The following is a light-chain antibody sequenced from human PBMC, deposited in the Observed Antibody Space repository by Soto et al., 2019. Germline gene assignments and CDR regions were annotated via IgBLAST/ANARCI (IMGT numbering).Light chain of an antibody. CDR3: QQYTSSPLT. J-gene: IGKJ1*01. CDR1: QSVGNNY. V-gene: IGKV3-20*01. CDR2: GAS. Sequence: KVLSHSSYTLYFSPMERATRSCRASQSVGNNYLAWYQQRPGQAPRLVIYGASNRATGIPDRFSAWGSGTDFTLTISRLEPEDFAVYSCQQYTSSPLTFGQGTKVDIK.